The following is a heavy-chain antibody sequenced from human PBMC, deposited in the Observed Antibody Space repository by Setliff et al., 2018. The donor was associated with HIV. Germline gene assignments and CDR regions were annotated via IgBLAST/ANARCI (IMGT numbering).Heavy chain of an antibody. CDR1: SDSIRAYF. J-gene: IGHJ4*02. D-gene: IGHD2-8*01. V-gene: IGHV4-4*07. CDR3: ATGPVCYHD. CDR2: VYLSGGT. Sequence: SETLSLTCTVSSDSIRAYFWTWVRQPAGKGLEWIGHVYLSGGTNSNPSLRSRVTMSFDTSKNQFSLNLNSVAAADTAVYYCATGPVCYHDWGQGTLVTVSS.